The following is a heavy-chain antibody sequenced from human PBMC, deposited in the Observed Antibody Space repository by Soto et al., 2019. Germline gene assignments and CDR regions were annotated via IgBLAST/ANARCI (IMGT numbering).Heavy chain of an antibody. J-gene: IGHJ3*02. Sequence: EVQLVESGGDLVQPGGSLKLSCAASGFSISGSAIHWDRQASGKGLEWVARIRDKTNGYATGYAASVQGRFTISRDDSKNTAFLQMNSLKTEDTAVYYCTRLDAPGDRALDIWGQGTMVTVSS. CDR2: IRDKTNGYAT. V-gene: IGHV3-73*01. CDR3: TRLDAPGDRALDI. CDR1: GFSISGSA.